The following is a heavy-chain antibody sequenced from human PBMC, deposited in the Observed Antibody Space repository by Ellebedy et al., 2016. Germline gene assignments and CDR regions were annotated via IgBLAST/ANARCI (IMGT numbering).Heavy chain of an antibody. CDR3: ARDYSGYDWIDN. CDR2: ISSSGSTI. D-gene: IGHD5-12*01. J-gene: IGHJ4*02. CDR1: GFPFSDYY. V-gene: IGHV3-11*01. Sequence: GESLKISXAASGFPFSDYYMSWIRQAPGKGLEWVSYISSSGSTIYYADSVKGRFTISRDNAKNSLYLQMNSLRAEDTAVYYCARDYSGYDWIDNWGQGTLVTVSS.